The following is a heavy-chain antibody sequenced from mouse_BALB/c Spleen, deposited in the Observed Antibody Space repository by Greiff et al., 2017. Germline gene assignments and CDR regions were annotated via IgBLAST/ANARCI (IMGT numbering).Heavy chain of an antibody. CDR2: ILPGSGST. J-gene: IGHJ3*01. Sequence: QVQLKQSGAELMKPGASVKISCKATGYTFSSYWIEWVKQRPGHGLEWIGEILPGSGSTNYNEKFKGKATFTADTSSNTAYMQLSSLTSEDSAVYYCARDYYGSSYGRFAYWGQGTLVTVSA. V-gene: IGHV1-9*01. D-gene: IGHD1-1*01. CDR1: GYTFSSYW. CDR3: ARDYYGSSYGRFAY.